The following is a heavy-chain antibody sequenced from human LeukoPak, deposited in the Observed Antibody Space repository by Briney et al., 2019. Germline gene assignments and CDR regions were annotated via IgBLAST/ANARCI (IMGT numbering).Heavy chain of an antibody. CDR3: AKEGMGYCSGGSCYDDEDAFDV. CDR1: GFSFSTYW. J-gene: IGHJ3*01. V-gene: IGHV3-74*01. D-gene: IGHD2-15*01. Sequence: GGSLRLSCAASGFSFSTYWMHWVRQAPGKGLEWVSRINTDARSTSYADSVKGRFTISRDNSKNTLFLQMNSLRAEDTAVYYCAKEGMGYCSGGSCYDDEDAFDVWGQGTMVTVSS. CDR2: INTDARST.